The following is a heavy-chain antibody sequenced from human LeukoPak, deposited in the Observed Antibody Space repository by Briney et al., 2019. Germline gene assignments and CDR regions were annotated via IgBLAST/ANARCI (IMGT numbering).Heavy chain of an antibody. CDR1: GYTFTSYD. CDR3: ARTLQYYDFWSGYALDI. CDR2: MNPNSGNT. Sequence: ASVKVSCKASGYTFTSYDINWVRQATGQGLEWMGWMNPNSGNTGYAQKFQGRVTITRNTSISTAYMELSSLRSEDTAVYYCARTLQYYDFWSGYALDIWGQGTMVTVSS. V-gene: IGHV1-8*03. D-gene: IGHD3-3*01. J-gene: IGHJ3*02.